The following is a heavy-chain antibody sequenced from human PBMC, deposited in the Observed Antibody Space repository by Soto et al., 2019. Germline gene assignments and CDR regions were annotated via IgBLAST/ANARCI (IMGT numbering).Heavy chain of an antibody. CDR3: AKCRYYDSSGYYTYYYYGMDV. J-gene: IGHJ6*02. V-gene: IGHV3-30*18. CDR1: GFTFSSYG. CDR2: ISYDGSNK. D-gene: IGHD3-22*01. Sequence: QVQLVESGGGVVQPGRSLRLSCAASGFTFSSYGMHWVRQAPGKGLEWVAVISYDGSNKYYADSVKGRFTISRDNSKNTLYLQMNSLRAEDTAVYYCAKCRYYDSSGYYTYYYYGMDVWAQGTTVTVSS.